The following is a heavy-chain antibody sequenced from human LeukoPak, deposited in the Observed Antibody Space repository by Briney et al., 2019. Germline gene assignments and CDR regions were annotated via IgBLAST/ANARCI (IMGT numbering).Heavy chain of an antibody. CDR1: GFTFSSYS. D-gene: IGHD6-13*01. Sequence: PGGSLRLSCAASGFTFSSYSMNWVRQAPGKGLEWVSSISRSSSYIYYADSVKGRFTIPRDNAKNSLYLQMNSLRAEDTAVYYCARDSSPEGSRSWKTNHWGQGTLVTVSS. CDR2: ISRSSSYI. CDR3: ARDSSPEGSRSWKTNH. V-gene: IGHV3-21*01. J-gene: IGHJ5*02.